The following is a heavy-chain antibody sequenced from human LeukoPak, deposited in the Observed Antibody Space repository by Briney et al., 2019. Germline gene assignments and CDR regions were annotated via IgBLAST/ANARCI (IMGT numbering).Heavy chain of an antibody. D-gene: IGHD2-2*01. J-gene: IGHJ4*02. V-gene: IGHV3-21*05. CDR3: ARDTFQPGLIDS. Sequence: GGSLRLSCAASGFTFSRFAMNWVRRAPGKGLEWISYINTDSSDTHYADSVKGRFTISRDNARNTLFLQLSSLRAEDSAVYYCARDTFQPGLIDSWGQGTLVTVSS. CDR1: GFTFSRFA. CDR2: INTDSSDT.